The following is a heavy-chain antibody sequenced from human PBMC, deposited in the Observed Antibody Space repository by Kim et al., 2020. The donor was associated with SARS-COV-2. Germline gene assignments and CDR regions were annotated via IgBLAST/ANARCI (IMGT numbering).Heavy chain of an antibody. D-gene: IGHD1-26*01. V-gene: IGHV3-48*03. J-gene: IGHJ5*02. CDR2: TI. CDR3: TREWGNWFAP. Sequence: TIYYAESVKGRFTISRDNAKNSLYLQMRSLRVEDTAVYYCTREWGNWFAPWGQGTLVTVSS.